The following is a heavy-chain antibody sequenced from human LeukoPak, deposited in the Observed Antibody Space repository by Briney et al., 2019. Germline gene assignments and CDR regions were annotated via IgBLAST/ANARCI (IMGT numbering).Heavy chain of an antibody. Sequence: SETLSLTCTVSGGSIRSYYWSWIRQPPGKGLEWIGYIYTSGSTNYNPSLKSRVTISVDTSKNQFSLKLSSVTAADTAVYYCVRRYSDIWTGPYYFAYWGQGTLVTVSS. CDR3: VRRYSDIWTGPYYFAY. CDR2: IYTSGST. CDR1: GGSIRSYY. D-gene: IGHD3-9*01. J-gene: IGHJ4*02. V-gene: IGHV4-4*09.